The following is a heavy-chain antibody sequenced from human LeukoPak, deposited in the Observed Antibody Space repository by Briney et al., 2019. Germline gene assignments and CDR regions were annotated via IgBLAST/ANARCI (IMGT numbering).Heavy chain of an antibody. Sequence: SETLSLTCTVSGGSISSYYWSWIRQPPGKGLEWIGYIYYSGSTNYNPSLKSRVTISVDTSKNQFSLKLSSVTAADTAVYYCARHYYGSGRTNCFDPWGQGTPVTASS. CDR1: GGSISSYY. J-gene: IGHJ5*02. CDR3: ARHYYGSGRTNCFDP. CDR2: IYYSGST. D-gene: IGHD3-10*01. V-gene: IGHV4-59*08.